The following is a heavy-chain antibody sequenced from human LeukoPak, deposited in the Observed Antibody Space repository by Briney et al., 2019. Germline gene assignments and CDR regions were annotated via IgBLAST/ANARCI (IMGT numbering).Heavy chain of an antibody. J-gene: IGHJ4*02. V-gene: IGHV3-23*01. CDR2: ISGSGGST. D-gene: IGHD3-22*01. Sequence: PGGSLRLSCTASGFTFSSYAMSWVRQAPGKGLEWVSVISGSGGSTYYADSVKGRLTISRDNSKNTLYLQMHSLRAEDTAVYYCAGGVVVITTPFDYWGQGTLVTVSS. CDR3: AGGVVVITTPFDY. CDR1: GFTFSSYA.